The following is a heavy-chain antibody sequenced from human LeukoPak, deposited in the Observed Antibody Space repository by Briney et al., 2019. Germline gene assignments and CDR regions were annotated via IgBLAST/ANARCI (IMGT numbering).Heavy chain of an antibody. CDR2: IYYSGST. V-gene: IGHV4-59*01. J-gene: IGHJ5*02. Sequence: SETLSLTCTVSGGSLSSYYWSWIRQPPGKGLEWIGYIYYSGSTNYNPSLKSRVTISVDTSKNQFSLKLSSVTAADTAVYYCARELRCSSTSCPDPWFDPWGQGTLVTVSS. D-gene: IGHD2-2*01. CDR3: ARELRCSSTSCPDPWFDP. CDR1: GGSLSSYY.